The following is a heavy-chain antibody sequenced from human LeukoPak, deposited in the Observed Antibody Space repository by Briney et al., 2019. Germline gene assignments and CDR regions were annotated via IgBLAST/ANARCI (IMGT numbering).Heavy chain of an antibody. Sequence: SETLSLTRTVSGGSLSGYYWSWIRQPPGKGLEWIGNIYYSGSTNYNPSLKSRVTISVDTSKNQFSLKLSSVTAADTAMYCGARDTAVALWGQGTLVTVSS. CDR2: IYYSGST. CDR1: GGSLSGYY. J-gene: IGHJ4*02. V-gene: IGHV4-59*01. CDR3: ARDTAVAL. D-gene: IGHD4-23*01.